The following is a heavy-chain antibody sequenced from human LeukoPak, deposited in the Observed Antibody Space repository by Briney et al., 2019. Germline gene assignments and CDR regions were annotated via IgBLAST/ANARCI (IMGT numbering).Heavy chain of an antibody. CDR1: RFTFSSYA. Sequence: GGSLRLSCAASRFTFSSYAMSWVRQAPGKGLEWVSTISGRGYSTYYADSVKGRFTISRDNSRNTLYLQMNTLRAEDTAVYYCAKAIAAPVWYFDLWGRGTLVTVSS. J-gene: IGHJ2*01. CDR3: AKAIAAPVWYFDL. CDR2: ISGRGYST. V-gene: IGHV3-23*01. D-gene: IGHD6-13*01.